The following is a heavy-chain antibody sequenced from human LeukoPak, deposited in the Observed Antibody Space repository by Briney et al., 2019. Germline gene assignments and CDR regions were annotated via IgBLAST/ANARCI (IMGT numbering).Heavy chain of an antibody. CDR2: IIPIFGTA. Sequence: SVKVSCKASGGTFSSYAISWMRQAPGQGLEWMGGIIPIFGTANYAQKFQGRVTITTDESTSTAYMELSSLRSEDTAVYYCASRRWSIAARSFDYWGQGTLVTVSS. V-gene: IGHV1-69*05. CDR3: ASRRWSIAARSFDY. D-gene: IGHD6-6*01. J-gene: IGHJ4*02. CDR1: GGTFSSYA.